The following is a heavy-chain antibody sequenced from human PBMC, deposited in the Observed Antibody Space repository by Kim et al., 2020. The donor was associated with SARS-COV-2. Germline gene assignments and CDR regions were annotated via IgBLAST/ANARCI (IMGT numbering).Heavy chain of an antibody. CDR1: GGSISSYY. CDR3: ARHSAGGDYFDY. J-gene: IGHJ4*02. CDR2: IYYSGST. V-gene: IGHV4-59*08. Sequence: SETLSLTCTVSGGSISSYYWSWIRQPPGKGLEWIGYIYYSGSTNYNPSLKSRFTISVDTSKKQFSLKLSSVTAADTAVYYCARHSAGGDYFDYWGQGTLVTVSS. D-gene: IGHD3-10*01.